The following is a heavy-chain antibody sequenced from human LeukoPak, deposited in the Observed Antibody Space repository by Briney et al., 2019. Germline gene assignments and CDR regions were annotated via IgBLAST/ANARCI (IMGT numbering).Heavy chain of an antibody. D-gene: IGHD3-22*01. Sequence: GGSLRLSCAASGFTFSSYGMHWVRQAPGKGLEWVAVISYDGSNKYYADSVKGRFTISRDNSKNTLYLQMNSLRAEDTAVYYCAKREYDSSGYYYGRDWRTFDYWGQGTLVTVSS. CDR1: GFTFSSYG. CDR2: ISYDGSNK. CDR3: AKREYDSSGYYYGRDWRTFDY. V-gene: IGHV3-30*18. J-gene: IGHJ4*02.